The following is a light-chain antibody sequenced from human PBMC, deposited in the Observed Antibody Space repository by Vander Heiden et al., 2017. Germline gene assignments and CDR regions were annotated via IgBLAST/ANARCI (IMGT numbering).Light chain of an antibody. CDR1: QSVSSGY. V-gene: IGKV3D-7*01. CDR2: GAS. Sequence: EIVMTQSPATLSLSPGERATLSCRASQSVSSGYLSWYQQKPGQAPRLLIYGASTRATGIPARFSGSGSGTDFTLTISSLQPEDFAVYYCQQDYNLPLGFGGGTKVEIK. J-gene: IGKJ4*01. CDR3: QQDYNLPLG.